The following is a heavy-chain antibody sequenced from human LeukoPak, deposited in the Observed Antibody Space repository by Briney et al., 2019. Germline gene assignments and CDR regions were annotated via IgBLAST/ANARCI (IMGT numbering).Heavy chain of an antibody. D-gene: IGHD6-19*01. CDR2: IDHSGST. J-gene: IGHJ4*02. Sequence: SETLSLTCAVYGGSFSGYHWNWIRQPPGKGLEWIGEIDHSGSTNYNPSLKSRVTISVDTSKNQFSLNLSSVTAADTAVYFCPRGVRIAVAAPHLNYWGQGTLVTVSS. V-gene: IGHV4-34*01. CDR3: PRGVRIAVAAPHLNY. CDR1: GGSFSGYH.